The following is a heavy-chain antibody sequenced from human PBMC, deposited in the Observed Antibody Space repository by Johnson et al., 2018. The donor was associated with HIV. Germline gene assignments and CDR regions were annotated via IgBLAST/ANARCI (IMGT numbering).Heavy chain of an antibody. CDR3: AREKPGTPRDAFDI. V-gene: IGHV3-30*19. CDR2: ISNDGSNK. J-gene: IGHJ3*02. Sequence: QVQLVESGGGLIQPGGSLRVACAASGFNFSNYGMHWVRQAPGKGLEWVAVISNDGSNKYYADSVKGRFTISRDNSKNTLYLQVNSLSDEDTAVYYCAREKPGTPRDAFDIWGQGTMVTVSS. CDR1: GFNFSNYG.